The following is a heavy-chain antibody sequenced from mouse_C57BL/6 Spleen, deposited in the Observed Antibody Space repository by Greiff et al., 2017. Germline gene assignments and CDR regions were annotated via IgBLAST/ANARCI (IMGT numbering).Heavy chain of an antibody. CDR2: IYPSDSET. V-gene: IGHV1-61*01. J-gene: IGHJ2*01. D-gene: IGHD1-1*01. CDR3: ARDYGSSYLDY. Sequence: QVQLKQPGAELVRPGSSVKLSCKASGYTFTSYWMDWVKQRPGQGLEWIGNIYPSDSETHYNQKFKDKDTLTVDKSSSTAYMQLSSLTSEDSAVYYCARDYGSSYLDYWGQGTTLTVSS. CDR1: GYTFTSYW.